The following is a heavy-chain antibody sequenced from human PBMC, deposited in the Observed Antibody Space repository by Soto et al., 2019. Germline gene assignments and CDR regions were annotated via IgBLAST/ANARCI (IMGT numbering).Heavy chain of an antibody. Sequence: PGGSLRLSCAASGFTFSSSWMTWVRQAPGKGLAWVANIKEDGSEKYYVDSAKGRFTISRDNTNESLYLQMNSLRAEDTAVYYCARDPAPVGYRGLDVWGQGTTVTVSS. V-gene: IGHV3-7*01. D-gene: IGHD5-12*01. J-gene: IGHJ6*02. CDR1: GFTFSSSW. CDR2: IKEDGSEK. CDR3: ARDPAPVGYRGLDV.